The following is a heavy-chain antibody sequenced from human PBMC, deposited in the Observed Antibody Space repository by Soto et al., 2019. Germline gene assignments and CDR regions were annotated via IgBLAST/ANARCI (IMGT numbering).Heavy chain of an antibody. CDR2: INAGNGNT. Sequence: ASVKVSCKASGYTFTSYAMHWVRQAPGQRLEWMGWINAGNGNTKYSQKFQGRVTITRDTSASTAYMELSSLRSEDTAVYSCARTGSSSWFWFDPWGQGTLVTVSS. CDR1: GYTFTSYA. D-gene: IGHD6-13*01. V-gene: IGHV1-3*01. J-gene: IGHJ5*02. CDR3: ARTGSSSWFWFDP.